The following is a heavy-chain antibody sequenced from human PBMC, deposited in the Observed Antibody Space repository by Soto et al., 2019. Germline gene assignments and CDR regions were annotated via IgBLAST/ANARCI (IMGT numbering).Heavy chain of an antibody. D-gene: IGHD1-26*01. Sequence: QVQLVESGGGVVQPGRYLRLSCAASGFTFSHYAMHWFRQAPGKGLEWVALMSYDGSNEYYADSVKGRFTISRDNSKNTLYLQMNSLRAEDTAVYYCAKDGSHNFDYWGQGTLVTVSS. V-gene: IGHV3-30*18. CDR2: MSYDGSNE. J-gene: IGHJ4*02. CDR3: AKDGSHNFDY. CDR1: GFTFSHYA.